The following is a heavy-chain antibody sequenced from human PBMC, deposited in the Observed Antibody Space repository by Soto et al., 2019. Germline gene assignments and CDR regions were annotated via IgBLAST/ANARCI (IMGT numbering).Heavy chain of an antibody. V-gene: IGHV4-31*03. Sequence: QVQLQESGPGLVKPSQTLSLTCTVSGGSVSNDSYYWTWIRQHPGKGLEWIGYVYYSGSTYYNPSLKSRITISIDTSKNQFSLKLSSVTAADTAVYYRARELTGPPGIYGMDVWGQGTTVTVSS. J-gene: IGHJ6*02. CDR3: ARELTGPPGIYGMDV. CDR1: GGSVSNDSYY. D-gene: IGHD1-1*01. CDR2: VYYSGST.